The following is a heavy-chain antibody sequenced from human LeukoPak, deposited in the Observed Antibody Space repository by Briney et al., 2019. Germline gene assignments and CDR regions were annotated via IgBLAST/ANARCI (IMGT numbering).Heavy chain of an antibody. D-gene: IGHD3-10*01. CDR1: GYTFTAHD. J-gene: IGHJ2*01. Sequence: ASVTVSCTPSGYTFTAHDVFWVRQAAGQGLEWMGWMNPKSGSTAYAQKVQGRVTFTTNTSITTAYLDLTNLRYEDTAMYYCARGRQMSINWYFDLWGRGTQVTVAS. CDR2: MNPKSGST. CDR3: ARGRQMSINWYFDL. V-gene: IGHV1-8*03.